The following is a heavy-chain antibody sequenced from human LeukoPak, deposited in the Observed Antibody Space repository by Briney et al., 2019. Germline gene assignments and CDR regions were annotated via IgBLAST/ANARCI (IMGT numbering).Heavy chain of an antibody. Sequence: GGSLRLSCAASGFTFDDYAMHWVRQAPGKGLEWVSGISCNSGSIGYADSVKGRFTISRDNAKNSLYLQMNSLRAEDTALYYCAKGGPVRGVSPFLSYYYYYMDVWGKGTTVTVSS. CDR1: GFTFDDYA. V-gene: IGHV3-9*01. CDR3: AKGGPVRGVSPFLSYYYYYMDV. D-gene: IGHD3-10*02. CDR2: ISCNSGSI. J-gene: IGHJ6*03.